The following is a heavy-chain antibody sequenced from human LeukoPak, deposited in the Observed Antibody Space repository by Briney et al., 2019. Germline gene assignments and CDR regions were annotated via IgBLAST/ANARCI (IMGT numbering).Heavy chain of an antibody. CDR2: ISYDGSNK. Sequence: PGGSLRLSCAASGFTFSSYGMHWVRQAPGKGLEWVAVISYDGSNKYYADSVKGRFTISRDNSKNTLYLQMNSLRAEDTAVYYCANPGGYNSPFDYGGRGPWVPVP. V-gene: IGHV3-30*18. J-gene: IGHJ4*02. CDR1: GFTFSSYG. D-gene: IGHD5-24*01. CDR3: ANPGGYNSPFDY.